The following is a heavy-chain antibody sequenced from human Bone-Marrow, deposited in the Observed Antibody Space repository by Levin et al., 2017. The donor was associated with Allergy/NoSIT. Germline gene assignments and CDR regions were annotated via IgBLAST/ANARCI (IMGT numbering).Heavy chain of an antibody. D-gene: IGHD6-19*01. V-gene: IGHV1-8*01. Sequence: GASVKVSCKASGYTFTSYDINWVRQATGQGLEWMGWMNPNSGNTGYAQKFQGRVTMTRNTSISTAYMELSSLRSEDTAVYYCATGWGGIAVPQSAFDIWGQGTMVTVSS. J-gene: IGHJ3*02. CDR3: ATGWGGIAVPQSAFDI. CDR2: MNPNSGNT. CDR1: GYTFTSYD.